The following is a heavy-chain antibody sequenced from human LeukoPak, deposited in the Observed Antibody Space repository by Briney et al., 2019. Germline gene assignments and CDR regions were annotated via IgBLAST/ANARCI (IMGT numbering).Heavy chain of an antibody. CDR2: ISAYNGNT. CDR3: ARVEPYYVWGSYPLKFDY. V-gene: IGHV1-18*01. Sequence: GASVKVSCKASGYTFPTYGISWVRQAPGQGLEWMGWISAYNGNTNYEQKFQGRVAMTTDTSTSTAYMELSSLRSDDTAVYYCARVEPYYVWGSYPLKFDYWGQGTLVTVSS. J-gene: IGHJ4*02. D-gene: IGHD3-16*02. CDR1: GYTFPTYG.